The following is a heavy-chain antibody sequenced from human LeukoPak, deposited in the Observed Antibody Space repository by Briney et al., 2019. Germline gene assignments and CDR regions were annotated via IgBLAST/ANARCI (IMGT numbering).Heavy chain of an antibody. D-gene: IGHD3-22*01. J-gene: IGHJ4*02. CDR3: ARDNSKPYYYDSSGTYYFDY. CDR1: GFTFSSYA. V-gene: IGHV3-30-3*01. CDR2: ISYDGSNK. Sequence: GGSLRLSCAASGFTFSSYAMHWVRQAPGKGLEWVAVISYDGSNKYYADSVKGRITISRDNSKNTLYLQMNSLRAEDTAVYYCARDNSKPYYYDSSGTYYFDYWGQGTLVTVSS.